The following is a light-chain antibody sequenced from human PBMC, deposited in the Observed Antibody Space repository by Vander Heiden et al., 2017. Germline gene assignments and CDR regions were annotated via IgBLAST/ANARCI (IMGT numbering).Light chain of an antibody. CDR2: GTS. CDR1: QSVSSSY. V-gene: IGKV3-20*01. Sequence: EGVLTQSPGTLSLSPGERPTPSCRASQSVSSSYLAWYQQKPGQAPRLLIYGTSNRATGTPDRFSGSGLGTDFTLSISRLEPEDFAVYYCQKGGDSTGTFGQGTKVEIK. J-gene: IGKJ1*01. CDR3: QKGGDSTGT.